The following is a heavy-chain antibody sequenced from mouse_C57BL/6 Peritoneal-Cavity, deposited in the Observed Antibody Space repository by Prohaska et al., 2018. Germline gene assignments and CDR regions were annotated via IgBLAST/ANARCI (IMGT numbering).Heavy chain of an antibody. CDR3: ARGTTVPDFDY. V-gene: IGHV1-9*01. CDR2: ILPGSGSA. J-gene: IGHJ2*01. CDR1: GYTFTGYW. D-gene: IGHD1-1*01. Sequence: KLSCKATGYTFTGYWIEWVKQRPGHGLEWIGEILPGSGSANYDEKFKGKATFTADTSSNTAYMQLSSLTTEDSAIYYCARGTTVPDFDYWGQGTTLTVSS.